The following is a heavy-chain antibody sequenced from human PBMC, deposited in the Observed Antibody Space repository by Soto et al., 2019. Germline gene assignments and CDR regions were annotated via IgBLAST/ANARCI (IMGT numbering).Heavy chain of an antibody. CDR1: GGSISSSSYY. Sequence: PSETLSLTCTVSGGSISSSSYYWSWIRQPPGKGLEWIGEINHSGSTNYNPSLKSRVTISVDTSKNQFSLKLSSVTAADTAVYYCATASTGEYGSGSYVAAYWGQGTLVTVSS. V-gene: IGHV4-39*07. D-gene: IGHD3-10*01. J-gene: IGHJ4*02. CDR3: ATASTGEYGSGSYVAAY. CDR2: INHSGST.